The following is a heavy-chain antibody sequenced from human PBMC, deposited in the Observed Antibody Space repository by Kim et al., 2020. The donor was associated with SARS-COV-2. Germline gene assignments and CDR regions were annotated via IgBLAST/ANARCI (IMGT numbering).Heavy chain of an antibody. J-gene: IGHJ4*02. CDR1: GFIFSNYG. V-gene: IGHV3-30*18. CDR2: ITDDGSQG. CDR3: ANLKPNVEVGG. D-gene: IGHD6-19*01. Sequence: GGSLRLSCVGSGFIFSNYGLHWVRQAPGKGLEWVAVITDDGSQGYYADSVRGRFTISRDTSRNTLFLQMDSLRAEDTAVYYCANLKPNVEVGGWGQGTLVTVSS.